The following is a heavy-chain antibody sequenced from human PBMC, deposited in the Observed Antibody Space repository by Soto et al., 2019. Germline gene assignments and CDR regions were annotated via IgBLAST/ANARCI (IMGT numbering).Heavy chain of an antibody. Sequence: GASVKVSCKASGYTFTSYYMHWVRQAPGQGLEWMGIINPSGGSTSYAQKFQGRVTMTRDTSTSTVYMELSSLRSEDTAVYYCARETTVTTLGLGFDYWGQGTLVTAPQ. CDR3: ARETTVTTLGLGFDY. D-gene: IGHD4-17*01. CDR1: GYTFTSYY. V-gene: IGHV1-46*03. CDR2: INPSGGST. J-gene: IGHJ4*02.